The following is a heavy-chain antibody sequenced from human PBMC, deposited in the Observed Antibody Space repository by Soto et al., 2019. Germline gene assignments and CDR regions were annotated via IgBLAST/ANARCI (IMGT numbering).Heavy chain of an antibody. CDR3: ARDEIDWYLRYNWFDP. Sequence: GGSLRLSCAASGFTFSSYWMSWVRQAPGKGLEWVANIKQDGSEKYYVDSVKGRFTISRDNAKNSLYLQMNSLRAEDTAVYYCARDEIDWYLRYNWFDPWGQGTLVTVSS. D-gene: IGHD3-9*01. CDR2: IKQDGSEK. V-gene: IGHV3-7*01. J-gene: IGHJ5*02. CDR1: GFTFSSYW.